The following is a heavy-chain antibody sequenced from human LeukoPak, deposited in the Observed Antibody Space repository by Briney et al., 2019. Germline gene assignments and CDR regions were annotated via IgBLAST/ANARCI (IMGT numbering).Heavy chain of an antibody. V-gene: IGHV4-31*03. CDR3: ARDGRQWLARGAFDI. D-gene: IGHD6-19*01. J-gene: IGHJ3*02. Sequence: SETLSLTCTVSGDSISSGGYYWSWIRQHLGKGLEWIGYIHYSGSTYHNPSLKSRVTISVDTSKNQFSLKPSSVTAADTAVYYCARDGRQWLARGAFDIWGQGTMVTVSS. CDR1: GDSISSGGYY. CDR2: IHYSGST.